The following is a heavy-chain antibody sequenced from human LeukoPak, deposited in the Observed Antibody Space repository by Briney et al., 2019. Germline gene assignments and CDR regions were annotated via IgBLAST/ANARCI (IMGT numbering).Heavy chain of an antibody. J-gene: IGHJ6*03. D-gene: IGHD2-15*01. CDR3: AREGCSGGSCYRHYYYMDV. Sequence: LRLSCAASGFTFSNHGMNWVRQAPGKGLEWIGEINHSGSTNYNPSLKSRVTISVDTSKNQFSLKLSSVTAADTAVYYCAREGCSGGSCYRHYYYMDVWGKGTTVTVSS. V-gene: IGHV4-34*01. CDR1: GFTFSNHG. CDR2: INHSGST.